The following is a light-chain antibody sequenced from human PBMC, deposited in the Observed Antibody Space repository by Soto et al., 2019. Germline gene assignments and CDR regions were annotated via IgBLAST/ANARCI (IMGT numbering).Light chain of an antibody. CDR2: DTS. Sequence: DIQLTQSPSFLSASVGDRVTITCRASQGISSYFGWYQQKPGRAPKLLIYDTSTLQSEVPSRFSGSGSGTEFTLTISSLQPEDVATYYCQQLNSFPPMYTFGQGTKLEIK. J-gene: IGKJ2*01. V-gene: IGKV1-9*01. CDR3: QQLNSFPPMYT. CDR1: QGISSY.